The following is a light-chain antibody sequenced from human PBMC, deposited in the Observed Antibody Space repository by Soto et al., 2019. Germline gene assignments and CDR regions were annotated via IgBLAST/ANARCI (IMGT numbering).Light chain of an antibody. CDR1: SSDVGGYNY. V-gene: IGLV2-14*01. Sequence: QSALTQPASVSGSPGQSITISCTGTSSDVGGYNYVSWYQQYPGKAPKLMIYDVSNRPSGVSNRFSGSKSGNTASLTISGLQAEDEADYYCISYTSSSTLYVVFGGGTKLTVL. CDR3: ISYTSSSTLYVV. J-gene: IGLJ2*01. CDR2: DVS.